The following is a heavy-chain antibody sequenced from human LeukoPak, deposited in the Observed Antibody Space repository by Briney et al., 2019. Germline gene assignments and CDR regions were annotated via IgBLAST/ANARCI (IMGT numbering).Heavy chain of an antibody. CDR2: INHSGST. V-gene: IGHV4-34*01. J-gene: IGHJ3*02. CDR1: GGSFSGYY. CDR3: ARHLSRSRAFDI. D-gene: IGHD1-14*01. Sequence: SETLSLTCAVYGGSFSGYYWSWIRQPPGRGLEWIGEINHSGSTNYNPSLKSRVTISVDTSKNQFSLKLSSVTAADTAVYYCARHLSRSRAFDIWGQGTMVTVSS.